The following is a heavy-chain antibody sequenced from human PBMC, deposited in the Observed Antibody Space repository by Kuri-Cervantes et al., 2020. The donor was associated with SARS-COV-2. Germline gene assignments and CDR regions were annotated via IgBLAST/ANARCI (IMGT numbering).Heavy chain of an antibody. CDR3: AKDPRWLTRGYGMDV. CDR2: ISYDGSNK. J-gene: IGHJ6*02. CDR1: GFTFSSYA. V-gene: IGHV3-30-3*01. Sequence: GGSLRLSCAASGFTFSSYAMHWVRQAPGKGLEWVAVISYDGSNKYYADSVKGRFTISRDNSKNTLYLQMNSLRAEDTAVYYCAKDPRWLTRGYGMDVWGQGTTVTVSS. D-gene: IGHD5-18*01.